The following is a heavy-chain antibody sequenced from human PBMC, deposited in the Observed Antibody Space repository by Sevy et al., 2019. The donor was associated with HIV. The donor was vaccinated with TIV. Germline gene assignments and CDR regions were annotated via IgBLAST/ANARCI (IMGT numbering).Heavy chain of an antibody. J-gene: IGHJ4*02. D-gene: IGHD3-22*01. CDR3: ARDFAPYYYDSSGYYYLY. Sequence: GGSLRLSCAASGFTFSSYGMHWVRQAPGKGLEWVAVISYDGSNKYYADSVKGRFTISRDNAKNSLYLQMNSLRAEDTAVYYCARDFAPYYYDSSGYYYLYWGQGTLVTVSS. V-gene: IGHV3-30*03. CDR1: GFTFSSYG. CDR2: ISYDGSNK.